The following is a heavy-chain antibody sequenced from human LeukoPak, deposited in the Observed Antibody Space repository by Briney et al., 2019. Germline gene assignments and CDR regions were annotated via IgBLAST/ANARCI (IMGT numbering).Heavy chain of an antibody. CDR1: GFTFSSYG. CDR3: AKDRGSGWYPKRNYFDY. CDR2: ISYDGSNK. J-gene: IGHJ4*02. Sequence: GGSLRLSCAASGFTFSSYGMHWVRQAPGKGLEWVAVISYDGSNKYYADSVKGRFTISRDNSKNTLYLQMNSLRAEDTAVYYCAKDRGSGWYPKRNYFDYWGQGTLVTVPS. D-gene: IGHD6-19*01. V-gene: IGHV3-30*18.